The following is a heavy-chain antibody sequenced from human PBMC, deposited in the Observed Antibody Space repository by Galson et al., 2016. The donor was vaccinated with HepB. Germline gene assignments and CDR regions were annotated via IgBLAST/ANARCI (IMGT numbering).Heavy chain of an antibody. CDR1: GFTFSTYV. CDR3: VREAPWSYLFKY. V-gene: IGHV3-74*01. CDR2: IESDESST. Sequence: SLRLSCAASGFTFSTYVMNWVRQAPGKGLVWVSRIESDESSTSYADSVKGRFTISRDNAKNTLYLQMFSLRAEDTGVYYCVREAPWSYLFKYWGQGTLVTVSS. J-gene: IGHJ4*02. D-gene: IGHD1-26*01.